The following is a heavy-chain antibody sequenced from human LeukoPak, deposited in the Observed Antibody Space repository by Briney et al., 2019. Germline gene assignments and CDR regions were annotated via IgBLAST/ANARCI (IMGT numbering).Heavy chain of an antibody. Sequence: GGSLRLSCAASGFTFSSYGMSWVRQAPGKGLEWVSAISGSGGSTYYADSVKGRFTISRDNSKNTLNLQMNSLRAEDTAVYYCATSKYSGSYWGQGTLVTVSS. CDR1: GFTFSSYG. CDR2: ISGSGGST. CDR3: ATSKYSGSY. V-gene: IGHV3-23*01. D-gene: IGHD1-26*01. J-gene: IGHJ4*02.